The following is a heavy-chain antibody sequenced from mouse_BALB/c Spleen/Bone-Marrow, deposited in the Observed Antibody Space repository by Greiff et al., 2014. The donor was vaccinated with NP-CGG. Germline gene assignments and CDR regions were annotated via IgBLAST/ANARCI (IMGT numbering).Heavy chain of an antibody. CDR1: GYTFTDYA. Sequence: QVQLQQSGPELVRPGVSVKISCKGSGYTFTDYAMHWVKQSHAKSLEWIGVISTYSGKTNYNQEFKGKATMTVDKSSSTAYMELARLTSEDSAIYYCARSGYGYDWFAYWGQGTLVTVSA. CDR3: ARSGYGYDWFAY. V-gene: IGHV1-67*01. D-gene: IGHD2-2*01. CDR2: ISTYSGKT. J-gene: IGHJ3*01.